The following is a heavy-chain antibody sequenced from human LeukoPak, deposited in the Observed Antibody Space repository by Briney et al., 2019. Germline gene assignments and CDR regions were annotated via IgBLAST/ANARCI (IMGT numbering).Heavy chain of an antibody. CDR2: IYHSGAA. CDR3: ARAPWAYGNYVHAFDI. D-gene: IGHD4-11*01. V-gene: IGHV4-59*12. J-gene: IGHJ3*02. Sequence: PSETLSLTCTVSGGSLSPYYWSWIRQSPGKGLEWVGYIYHSGAAYHNPSLKSRLALSVDTSNNQFSLRLTSVTAADTAVYYCARAPWAYGNYVHAFDIWGQGTMVAVSS. CDR1: GGSLSPYY.